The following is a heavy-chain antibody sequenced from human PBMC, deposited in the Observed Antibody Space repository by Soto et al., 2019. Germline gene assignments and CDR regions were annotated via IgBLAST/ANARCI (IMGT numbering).Heavy chain of an antibody. D-gene: IGHD3-10*01. CDR1: GYTFTGYY. CDR3: ARDRDDYGSGNYYNRIDF. V-gene: IGHV1-2*04. Sequence: ASVKVSCKASGYTFTGYYMHWVRQAPGQGLEWMGWINPNSGGTNYAQKFQGWVTMTRDTSTSTAYMELSRLRSEDTAVYYCARDRDDYGSGNYYNRIDFWGQGTLVTVSS. CDR2: INPNSGGT. J-gene: IGHJ4*02.